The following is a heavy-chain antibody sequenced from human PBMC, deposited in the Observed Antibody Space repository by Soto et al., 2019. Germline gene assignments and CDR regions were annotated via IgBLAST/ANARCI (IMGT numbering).Heavy chain of an antibody. J-gene: IGHJ6*02. CDR1: GYTFTDYY. Sequence: GASVKVSCKASGYTFTDYYMHWVRQAPGQGLEWMGWINPKSGGTNYAQNFQGRITMTRDTSISTAYMELSRLRSDDTAVYYCARDGGYCSGTTCSGYYYGLNVWGQGTTVTVSS. D-gene: IGHD2-2*01. CDR2: INPKSGGT. V-gene: IGHV1-2*02. CDR3: ARDGGYCSGTTCSGYYYGLNV.